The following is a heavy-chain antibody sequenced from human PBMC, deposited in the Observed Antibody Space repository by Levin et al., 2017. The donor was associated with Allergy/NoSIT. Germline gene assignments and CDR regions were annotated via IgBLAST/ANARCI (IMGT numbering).Heavy chain of an antibody. CDR2: IYYSGST. Sequence: SETLSLTCTVSGGSISSYYWSWIRQPPGKGLEWIGYIYYSGSTNYNPSLKSRVTISVDTSKNQFSLKLSSVTAADTAVYYCASTPGSGYYEDYFDYWGQGTLVTVSS. J-gene: IGHJ4*02. CDR3: ASTPGSGYYEDYFDY. D-gene: IGHD3-3*01. CDR1: GGSISSYY. V-gene: IGHV4-59*08.